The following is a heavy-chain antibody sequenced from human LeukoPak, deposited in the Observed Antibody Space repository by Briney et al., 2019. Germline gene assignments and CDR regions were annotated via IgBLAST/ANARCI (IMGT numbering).Heavy chain of an antibody. CDR3: AKDLYSSGWYRVNYYYYGMDV. CDR2: ISYDGSNK. J-gene: IGHJ6*02. Sequence: GRSLRLSCAASGFTFSSYGMHWVRQAPGKGLEWVAVISYDGSNKYYADSVKGRFTISRDNSKNTLYLQMNSLRAEDTAVYYCAKDLYSSGWYRVNYYYYGMDVWGQGTTVTVSS. CDR1: GFTFSSYG. V-gene: IGHV3-30*18. D-gene: IGHD6-19*01.